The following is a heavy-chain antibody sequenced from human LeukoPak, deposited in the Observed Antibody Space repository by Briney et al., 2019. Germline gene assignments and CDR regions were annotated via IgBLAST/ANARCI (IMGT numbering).Heavy chain of an antibody. V-gene: IGHV3-33*01. Sequence: GRSLRLSCAASGFTFSSYGMHWVRQAPGKGLEWVAVIWYDGSNKYYADSVKGRFTISRDNSKNTLYLQMNSLRAEDTAVYYCAIEDILTGYYYYYYGMDVWGQGTTVTVSS. J-gene: IGHJ6*02. CDR1: GFTFSSYG. D-gene: IGHD3-9*01. CDR2: IWYDGSNK. CDR3: AIEDILTGYYYYYYGMDV.